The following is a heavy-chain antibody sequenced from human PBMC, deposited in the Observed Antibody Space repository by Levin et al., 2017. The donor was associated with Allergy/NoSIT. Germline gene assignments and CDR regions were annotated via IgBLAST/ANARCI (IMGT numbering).Heavy chain of an antibody. CDR1: GFTFSNAW. Sequence: GGSLRLSCAASGFTFSNAWMSWVRQAPGKGLEWVGRIKSKTDGGTTDYAAPVKGRFTISRDDSKNTLYLQMNSLKTEDTAVYYCTTEDYRGYYGMDVWGQGTTVTVSS. D-gene: IGHD4-11*01. CDR2: IKSKTDGGTT. CDR3: TTEDYRGYYGMDV. J-gene: IGHJ6*02. V-gene: IGHV3-15*01.